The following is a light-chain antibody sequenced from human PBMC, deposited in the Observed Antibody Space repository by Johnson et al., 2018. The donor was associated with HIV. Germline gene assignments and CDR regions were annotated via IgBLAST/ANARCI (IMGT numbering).Light chain of an antibody. CDR2: ENN. J-gene: IGLJ1*01. Sequence: QSVLTQPPSVSAAPGQKVTISCSGSSSNIGNNYVSWYQQLPGTAPKLLIYENNKRPSGIPDRFSGSKSGTSATLGITGLQTGDEADDYCGTWDSSLSKVFGTGTKVTVL. CDR3: GTWDSSLSKV. CDR1: SSNIGNNY. V-gene: IGLV1-51*02.